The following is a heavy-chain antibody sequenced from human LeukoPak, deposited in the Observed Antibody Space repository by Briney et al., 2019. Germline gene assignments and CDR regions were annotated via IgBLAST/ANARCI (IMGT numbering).Heavy chain of an antibody. CDR1: GFTFSSYG. J-gene: IGHJ5*02. D-gene: IGHD2-2*01. CDR2: ISGSGGST. CDR3: AKGVLPVLPCNWFDP. Sequence: PGGSLRLSCAASGFTFSSYGMSWVRQAPGKGLEWVSAISGSGGSTYYADSVKGRLTISRDNSKNTLYLQMNSLRAEDTAVYYCAKGVLPVLPCNWFDPWGQGTLVTISS. V-gene: IGHV3-23*01.